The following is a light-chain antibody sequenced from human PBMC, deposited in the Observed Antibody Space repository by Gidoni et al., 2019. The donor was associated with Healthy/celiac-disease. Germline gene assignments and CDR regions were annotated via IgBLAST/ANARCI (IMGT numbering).Light chain of an antibody. CDR3: QQRSNWPFT. CDR2: DAS. CDR1: QSVSSY. Sequence: EIELTQSPATLSLSPGERATLSCRASQSVSSYLAWSQQKPGQAPRLLIYDASNRATGIPARFSGSGSGTDFTLTISSLEPEDFAVYYCQQRSNWPFTCGPGTKVDIK. J-gene: IGKJ3*01. V-gene: IGKV3-11*01.